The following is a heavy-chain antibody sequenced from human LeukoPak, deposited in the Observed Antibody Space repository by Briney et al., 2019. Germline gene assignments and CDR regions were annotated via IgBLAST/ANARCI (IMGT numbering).Heavy chain of an antibody. CDR1: GGSISSGGYY. Sequence: SETLSLTCTVSGGSISSGGYYWSWIRQPPGKGLEWIGSIYYSGSTYYNPSLKSRVTISVDTSKNQFSLKLSSVTAADTAVYYCARPLAAAGGYFDLWGRGTLVTVSS. CDR2: IYYSGST. J-gene: IGHJ2*01. V-gene: IGHV4-39*01. CDR3: ARPLAAAGGYFDL. D-gene: IGHD6-13*01.